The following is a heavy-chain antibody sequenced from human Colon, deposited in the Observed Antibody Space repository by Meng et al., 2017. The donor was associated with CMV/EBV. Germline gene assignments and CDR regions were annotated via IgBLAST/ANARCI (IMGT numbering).Heavy chain of an antibody. D-gene: IGHD2-21*02. CDR2: IYHTWST. CDR1: SISSSQW. V-gene: IGHV4-4*02. CDR3: ARNDCGDVCYTPVSWFDP. J-gene: IGHJ5*02. Sequence: SISSSQWWSWVRQPPGKGLAWIGEIYHTWSTNYNPSLKSRVSISLDKSKNQVSLTLGPVTAADTAIYYCARNDCGDVCYTPVSWFDPWGQGTLVTVSS.